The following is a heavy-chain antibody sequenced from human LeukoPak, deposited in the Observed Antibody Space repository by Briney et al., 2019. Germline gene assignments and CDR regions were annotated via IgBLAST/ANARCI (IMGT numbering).Heavy chain of an antibody. D-gene: IGHD2-21*02. CDR1: GFTFSSYW. CDR3: ASEWRGVTLSY. V-gene: IGHV3-7*05. CDR2: IKQDGNEK. Sequence: GGSLRLSCAASGFTFSSYWMSWVRQAPGKGLEWVANIKQDGNEKYYVDSVKGRFTISRDNAKNSLYLQTNSLRVEDTAVYYCASEWRGVTLSYWGQGTLVTVSS. J-gene: IGHJ4*02.